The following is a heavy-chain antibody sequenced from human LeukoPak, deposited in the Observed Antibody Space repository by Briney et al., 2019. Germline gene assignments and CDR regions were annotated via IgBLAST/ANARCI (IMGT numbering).Heavy chain of an antibody. V-gene: IGHV4-34*01. CDR2: INHSGST. Sequence: SETLSLTCAVYGGSFSGYYWSWIRQPPGKGLEWIGEINHSGSTNYNPSLKSRVTISVDTSKNQFSLKLSSVTAADTAVYYCARGRGLRFLEWLLYGHYFDYWGQGTLVTVSS. J-gene: IGHJ4*02. CDR3: ARGRGLRFLEWLLYGHYFDY. CDR1: GGSFSGYY. D-gene: IGHD3-3*01.